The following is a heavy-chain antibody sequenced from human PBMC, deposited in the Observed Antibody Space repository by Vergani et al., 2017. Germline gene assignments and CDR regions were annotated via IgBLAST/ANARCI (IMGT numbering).Heavy chain of an antibody. CDR1: GFTFSSYS. Sequence: EVQLVESGGGLVKPGGSLRLSCAASGFTFSSYSMNWVRQAPGKGLEWVSSISSSSSYIDYADSVKGRFTISRDNAKNSLYLQMNSLRAEDTAVYYCARERGERWTDYWGQGTLVTVSS. V-gene: IGHV3-21*01. D-gene: IGHD4-23*01. J-gene: IGHJ4*02. CDR3: ARERGERWTDY. CDR2: ISSSSSYI.